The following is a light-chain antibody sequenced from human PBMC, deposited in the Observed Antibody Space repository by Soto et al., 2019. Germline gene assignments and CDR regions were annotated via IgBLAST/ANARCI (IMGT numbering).Light chain of an antibody. V-gene: IGKV3-20*01. CDR1: QSVSSN. CDR2: GVS. CDR3: QQYGNSRT. J-gene: IGKJ1*01. Sequence: EKVMTQSPATLSVSPGERAILSCRASQSVSSNLAWYKQKPGQAPRPLIYGVSTRATGFPDRFSGSGSGTDFTLTIRRLEPEDFAVYYCQQYGNSRTVGQGTKVEIK.